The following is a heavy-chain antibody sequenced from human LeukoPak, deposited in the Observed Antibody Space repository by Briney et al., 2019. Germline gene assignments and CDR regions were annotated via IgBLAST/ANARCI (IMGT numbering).Heavy chain of an antibody. CDR3: ARDEKRYCSGGSCPAYFDY. D-gene: IGHD2-15*01. V-gene: IGHV1-18*01. J-gene: IGHJ4*02. CDR2: ISAYNGNT. CDR1: GYTFNNYG. Sequence: ASVKVSCKASGYTFNNYGISWVRQAPGQGLEWMAWISAYNGNTNYALKLRGRVTMTTDTSTSTAYTELRSLRSDDTAVYYCARDEKRYCSGGSCPAYFDYWGQGTLVTVSS.